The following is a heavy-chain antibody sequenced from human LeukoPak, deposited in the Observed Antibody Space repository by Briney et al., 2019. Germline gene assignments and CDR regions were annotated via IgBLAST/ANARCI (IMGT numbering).Heavy chain of an antibody. CDR1: GFTFSSYA. J-gene: IGHJ4*02. D-gene: IGHD1-7*01. Sequence: PGGSLRLSCAASGFTFSSYAMSWVRQAPGKGLEWVSAISGSGVSTYYADSVNGRFTISRDNSKNTLFLQVNSLRAEDTAVYYCAKNYPFFDYWGQGTLVTVSS. CDR2: ISGSGVST. V-gene: IGHV3-23*01. CDR3: AKNYPFFDY.